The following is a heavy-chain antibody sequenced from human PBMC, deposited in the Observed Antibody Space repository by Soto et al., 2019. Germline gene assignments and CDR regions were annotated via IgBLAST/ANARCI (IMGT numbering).Heavy chain of an antibody. Sequence: EVQLLESGGGLVQPGGSLRLSWAASGFTFSSYAMSWVRQVAGKGLEWVAGISGSGGSTYYADSVKGRFTISRDNSKNTLYLQMNSLRAEDTAVDYCAKLYGDGRYSHVYGGQGTLVTVSS. CDR1: GFTFSSYA. CDR3: AKLYGDGRYSHVY. V-gene: IGHV3-23*01. J-gene: IGHJ4*02. D-gene: IGHD2-15*01. CDR2: ISGSGGST.